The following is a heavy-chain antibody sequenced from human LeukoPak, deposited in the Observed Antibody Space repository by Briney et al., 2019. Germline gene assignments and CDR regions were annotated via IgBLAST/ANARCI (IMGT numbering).Heavy chain of an antibody. D-gene: IGHD5-24*01. CDR2: LNPNTGHA. CDR3: AKDRDGANRIIL. Sequence: GASVKVSCKVVAYDFTGYYIHWVRQAPGQGPEWMGRLNPNTGHAVYAFKFQGRVTITGDTSSNTAHMEVTRLTSDDTALYYCAKDRDGANRIILWGQGTLVTVSS. V-gene: IGHV1-2*06. CDR1: AYDFTGYY. J-gene: IGHJ4*02.